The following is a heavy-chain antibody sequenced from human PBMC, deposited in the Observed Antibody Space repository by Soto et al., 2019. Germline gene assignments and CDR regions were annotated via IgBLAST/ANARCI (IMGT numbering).Heavy chain of an antibody. J-gene: IGHJ3*02. D-gene: IGHD4-17*01. Sequence: QVQLQESGPGLVKPSQTLSLTCTVSGCSISTGGYYWSWIRQQPGRGLEWIGYIYHSGMTFSNPSLQSRVAISIDTSENQFSLKLSSVTAADTAVYYCATVRWELHDAFDIWGHGTMVSVSS. V-gene: IGHV4-31*03. CDR2: IYHSGMT. CDR1: GCSISTGGYY. CDR3: ATVRWELHDAFDI.